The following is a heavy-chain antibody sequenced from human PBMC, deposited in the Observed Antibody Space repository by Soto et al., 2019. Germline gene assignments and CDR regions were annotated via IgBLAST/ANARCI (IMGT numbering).Heavy chain of an antibody. D-gene: IGHD5-18*01. V-gene: IGHV3-33*01. CDR3: ARVGKPGYSYKNYYYGMDV. CDR2: IWYDGSNK. Sequence: HPGGSLRLSCAASGFTFSSYGMHWVRQAPGKGLEWVAVIWYDGSNKYYADSVKGRFTISRDNSKNTLYLQMNSLRAEDTAVYYCARVGKPGYSYKNYYYGMDVWGQGTTVTVSS. CDR1: GFTFSSYG. J-gene: IGHJ6*02.